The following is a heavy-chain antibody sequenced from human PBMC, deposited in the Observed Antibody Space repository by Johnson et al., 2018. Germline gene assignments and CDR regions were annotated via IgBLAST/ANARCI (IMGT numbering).Heavy chain of an antibody. CDR3: GREGGTGTTDYYYYGMDV. CDR1: GGTFSSYA. D-gene: IGHD1-7*01. J-gene: IGHJ6*02. Sequence: QVQLVESGAEVKKPGSSXKVSCKASGGTFSSYAISWVRQAPGQGLEWMGGIIPIFGTANSAQKFQGRVTITADESTSTAYMEMSSLRSEDTAVYYCGREGGTGTTDYYYYGMDVWGQGTTVTVSS. V-gene: IGHV1-69*01. CDR2: IIPIFGTA.